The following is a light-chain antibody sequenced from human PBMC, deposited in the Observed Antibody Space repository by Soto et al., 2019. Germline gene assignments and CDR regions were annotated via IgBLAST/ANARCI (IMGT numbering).Light chain of an antibody. CDR3: QSYDSSLXVV. CDR2: GNS. J-gene: IGLJ2*01. V-gene: IGLV1-40*01. Sequence: QSALTQPPSVSGAPGQRVTISCTGSSSNIGAGYDVHWYQHLPGTAPKLLIYGNSNRPSGVPDRFSGSKSGTSASLAITGLQAEDEADYYCQSYDSSLXVVXXXXTKLTVL. CDR1: SSNIGAGYD.